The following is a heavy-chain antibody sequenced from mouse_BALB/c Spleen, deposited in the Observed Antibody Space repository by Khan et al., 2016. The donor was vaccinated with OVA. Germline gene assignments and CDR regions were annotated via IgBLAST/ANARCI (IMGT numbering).Heavy chain of an antibody. J-gene: IGHJ3*01. V-gene: IGHV5-6*01. CDR1: GFIFSSYS. CDR3: ASHLTGSFAY. CDR2: ISSGGDYT. Sequence: EVELVESGGDLVKPGGSLKLSCAASGFIFSSYSMSWVRQTPDKRLEWVATISSGGDYTYYPDSVKGRFTISRDDAKNTLYLQMSSLKSEDTVMYYCASHLTGSFAYWGQGTLVTVSA. D-gene: IGHD4-1*01.